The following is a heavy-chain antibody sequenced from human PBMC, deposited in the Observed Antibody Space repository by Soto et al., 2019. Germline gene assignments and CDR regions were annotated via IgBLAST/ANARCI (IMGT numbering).Heavy chain of an antibody. CDR2: INTDGSST. CDR1: GFTFSSFW. V-gene: IGHV3-74*01. CDR3: TKRGVDTFGLSY. J-gene: IGHJ4*02. D-gene: IGHD3-10*01. Sequence: EVQLVESGGGLVQPGGSLRLSCAVSGFTFSSFWMHWVRQAPGEGLVWVSRINTDGSSTSYADSVKGRFTISRDNAKNTLYLQMNRLTVEDTAMYDCTKRGVDTFGLSYWGQGTLVTVSS.